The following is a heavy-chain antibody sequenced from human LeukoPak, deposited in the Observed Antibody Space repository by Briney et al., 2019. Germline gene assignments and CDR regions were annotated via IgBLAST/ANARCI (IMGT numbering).Heavy chain of an antibody. Sequence: GGSLRLSCAASGFTFSSYAMSWVRQAPGKGLEWVSAISGSGGSTYYADSVKGQFTISRDNSRNTLYLQMNSLRVEDTAVYYCTRDVTGGYHIEGYWGQGTLVTVSS. D-gene: IGHD3-16*01. CDR2: ISGSGGST. J-gene: IGHJ4*02. V-gene: IGHV3-23*01. CDR3: TRDVTGGYHIEGY. CDR1: GFTFSSYA.